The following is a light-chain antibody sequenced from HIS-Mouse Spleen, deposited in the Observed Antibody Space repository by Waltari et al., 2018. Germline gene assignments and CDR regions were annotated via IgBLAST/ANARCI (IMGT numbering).Light chain of an antibody. J-gene: IGLJ3*02. CDR2: EGS. CDR1: SSDVGSYNL. V-gene: IGLV2-23*01. CDR3: CSYAGSSTWV. Sequence: QSALTQPASGSGSPGQSITISCTGTSSDVGSYNLFSWYQHHPGKAPKLMIYEGSKRPSGVSNRFSGSKSGNTASLTISGLQAEDEADYYCCSYAGSSTWVFGGGTKLTVL.